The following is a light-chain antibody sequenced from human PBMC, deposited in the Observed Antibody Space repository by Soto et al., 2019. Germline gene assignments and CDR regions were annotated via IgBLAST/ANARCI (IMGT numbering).Light chain of an antibody. CDR1: QSVSSSY. CDR3: QQYGSSRT. Sequence: EIVLTQSPGTLSLSPGERATLSCRASQSVSSSYLAWYQQQPGQAPRLLIYGAYCRATGILDRFRGSGSGTDFTLTISRLEPGAYAVYYCQQYGSSRTFGQVTKVEIK. V-gene: IGKV3-20*01. CDR2: GAY. J-gene: IGKJ1*01.